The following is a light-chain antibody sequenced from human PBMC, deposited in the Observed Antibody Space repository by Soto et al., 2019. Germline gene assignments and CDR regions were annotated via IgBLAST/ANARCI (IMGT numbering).Light chain of an antibody. V-gene: IGKV3-20*01. Sequence: EIVLTQSPDTLSLSPGERATLSCRASQSVSSSSVAWYQQKPGQAPRLLIYGASSRATGIPDRFSGSGSGKDFTLIISRREPEDFAVYYGKRYGNSLYTFGQGTRLEIK. CDR1: QSVSSSS. J-gene: IGKJ2*01. CDR3: KRYGNSLYT. CDR2: GAS.